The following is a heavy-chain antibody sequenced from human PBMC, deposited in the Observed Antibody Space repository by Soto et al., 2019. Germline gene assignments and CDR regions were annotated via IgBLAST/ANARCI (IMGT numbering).Heavy chain of an antibody. V-gene: IGHV4-34*01. CDR1: GGSLSGYY. CDR3: ARGRDGGAAN. D-gene: IGHD4-17*01. Sequence: QVQLQQWGAGLLKPSETLSLTCAVYGGSLSGYYWSWIRQPPGKGLEWIGEINPSGSTNYTPSLKSRVTMSGDTPKNQFSLKLTSVTAADTAVHYCARGRDGGAANWGQGTLVTVSS. J-gene: IGHJ4*02. CDR2: INPSGST.